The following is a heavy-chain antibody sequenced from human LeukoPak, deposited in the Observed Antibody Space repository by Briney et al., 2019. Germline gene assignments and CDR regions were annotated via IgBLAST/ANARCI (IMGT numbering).Heavy chain of an antibody. J-gene: IGHJ4*02. CDR3: AKHHYRAIASDFDS. Sequence: GESLKISCQGSGYTFTNYWIGWVRQMPGKGLEWMGIIYPGGSDARYSPSFQGHVTISADKSISTTYLQWSSLKASDTAMYYCAKHHYRAIASDFDSWGQGTLVTVSS. V-gene: IGHV5-51*01. D-gene: IGHD1-26*01. CDR2: IYPGGSDA. CDR1: GYTFTNYW.